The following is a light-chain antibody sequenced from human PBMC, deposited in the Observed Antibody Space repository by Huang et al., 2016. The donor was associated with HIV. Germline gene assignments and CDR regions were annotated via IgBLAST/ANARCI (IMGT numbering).Light chain of an antibody. CDR1: QRVSSN. Sequence: EIVMTQSPATLSVSPGERATLSCRASQRVSSNLAWYQQKPGQTPRLLIDGASTRDTGIPARFSGSGAGTEFTLTISSLQSEDFAVYYCQQYNNWPPWTFGQGTKVEVK. CDR3: QQYNNWPPWT. CDR2: GAS. V-gene: IGKV3-15*01. J-gene: IGKJ1*01.